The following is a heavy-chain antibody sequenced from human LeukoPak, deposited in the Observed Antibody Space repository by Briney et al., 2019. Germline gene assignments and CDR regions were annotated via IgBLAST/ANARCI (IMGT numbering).Heavy chain of an antibody. V-gene: IGHV4-34*01. CDR2: INHSGST. J-gene: IGHJ4*02. CDR3: ARWEGGSYYDFDS. D-gene: IGHD1-26*01. CDR1: GGSFSGYY. Sequence: KPSETLSLTCAVYGGSFSGYYWSWIRQPPGKGLEWIGEINHSGSTNHNPSLKSRVTISVDTSKNQFSLKLSSVTAADTAVYYCARWEGGSYYDFDSWAQGTLVTVSS.